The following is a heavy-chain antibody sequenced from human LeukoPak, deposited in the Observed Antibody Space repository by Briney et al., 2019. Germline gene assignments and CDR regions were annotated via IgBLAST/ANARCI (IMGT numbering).Heavy chain of an antibody. CDR1: GFTFSSYA. D-gene: IGHD3-16*02. V-gene: IGHV3-48*03. Sequence: PGGSLRLSCAASGFTFSSYAMSWVRQAPGKGLEWVSYISSSGSTIYYADSVKGRFTISRDNAKNSLYLQMNSLRAEDTAVYYCASQGDYVWGSYRSDYWGQGTLVTVSS. CDR2: ISSSGSTI. CDR3: ASQGDYVWGSYRSDY. J-gene: IGHJ4*02.